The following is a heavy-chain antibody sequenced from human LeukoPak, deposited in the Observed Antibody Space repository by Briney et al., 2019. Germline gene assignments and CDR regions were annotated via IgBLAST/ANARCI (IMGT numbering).Heavy chain of an antibody. V-gene: IGHV4-30-2*01. D-gene: IGHD2-2*01. CDR2: IYHSGST. CDR1: GGSISSGGYS. Sequence: TPSETLSLTWAVSGGSISSGGYSWSWIRQPPGKGLEWIGYIYHSGSTYYSPSLKSRVTISVDRSKNQFSLKLSSVTAADTAVYYCARGAGCSSTSCYALYFQHWGQGTLVTVSS. CDR3: ARGAGCSSTSCYALYFQH. J-gene: IGHJ1*01.